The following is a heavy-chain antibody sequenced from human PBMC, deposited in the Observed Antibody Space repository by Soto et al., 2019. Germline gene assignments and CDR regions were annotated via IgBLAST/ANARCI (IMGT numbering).Heavy chain of an antibody. V-gene: IGHV3-11*05. CDR3: ARDISAVATGGMDV. D-gene: IGHD5-12*01. J-gene: IGHJ6*02. Sequence: QVPLVESGGGLVKPGGSLRLSCAASGFTFSDYYMSWIRQAPGKGLEWVSYISSSSSYTNYADSVKGRFTISRDNAKNSLYLQMNSLRAEDTAVYYCARDISAVATGGMDVWGQGTTVTVSS. CDR1: GFTFSDYY. CDR2: ISSSSSYT.